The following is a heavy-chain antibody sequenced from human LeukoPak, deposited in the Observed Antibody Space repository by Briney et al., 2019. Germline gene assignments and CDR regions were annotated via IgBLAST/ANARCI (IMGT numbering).Heavy chain of an antibody. CDR3: ARESAMATTIDY. V-gene: IGHV3-21*01. J-gene: IGHJ4*02. CDR2: ISSSSSYI. Sequence: GGSLRLSCAASGFTFSGYSMNWVRQAPGKGLEWVSSISSSSSYIYYAESVKGRFTISRDNAKNSLYLQMNSLRAEDTAVHYCARESAMATTIDYWGQGTLVTVSS. CDR1: GFTFSGYS. D-gene: IGHD5-24*01.